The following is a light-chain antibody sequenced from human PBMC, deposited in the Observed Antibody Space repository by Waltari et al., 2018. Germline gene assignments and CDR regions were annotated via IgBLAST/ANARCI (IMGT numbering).Light chain of an antibody. CDR3: QQYNSYST. Sequence: DIQMTQSPSTLSASVGDRVTIICRASQSISNWLAWYQQKPGKAAKLLIHTATTLESGGPMRFSGSGYGTEFSLTISSLQPDDFATYYCQQYNSYSTFGQGTKLEMK. CDR2: TAT. J-gene: IGKJ2*01. V-gene: IGKV1-5*03. CDR1: QSISNW.